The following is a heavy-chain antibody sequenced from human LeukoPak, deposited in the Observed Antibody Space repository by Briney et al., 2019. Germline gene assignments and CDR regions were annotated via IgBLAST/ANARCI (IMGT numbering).Heavy chain of an antibody. CDR2: ISPGGGAT. D-gene: IGHD4-11*01. CDR1: VFTFTNQA. J-gene: IGHJ4*02. Sequence: PGGPLTLSCAVSVFTFTNQAMRWVRHLRGGGVEGVSTISPGGGATYYAESMEGRFTISRENCKSTLYLEMNSVRVDDTDVYYCTKGRSGSSNWALRVFDYWGQGALVTVSS. CDR3: TKGRSGSSNWALRVFDY. V-gene: IGHV3-23*01.